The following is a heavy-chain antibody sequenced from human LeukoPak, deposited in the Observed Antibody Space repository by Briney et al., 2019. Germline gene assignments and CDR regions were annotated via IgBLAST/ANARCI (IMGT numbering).Heavy chain of an antibody. D-gene: IGHD3-9*01. V-gene: IGHV5-10-1*01. Sequence: HGESLKISRKGSGYSFTSYWISWVRQMPGKGLEWMGRIDPSDSYTNHSPSFQGHVTISADKSISTAYLQWSSLKASDTAMYYCARHNLYYDILTGYYDYWGQGTLVTVSS. J-gene: IGHJ4*02. CDR3: ARHNLYYDILTGYYDY. CDR2: IDPSDSYT. CDR1: GYSFTSYW.